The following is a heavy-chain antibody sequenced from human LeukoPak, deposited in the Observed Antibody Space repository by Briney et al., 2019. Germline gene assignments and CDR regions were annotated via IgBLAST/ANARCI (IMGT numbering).Heavy chain of an antibody. CDR2: ISAYNGNT. Sequence: ASVKVSCKASGYTFTSYGISWVRQAPGQGLEWMGWISAYNGNTNYAQKLQGRVTMTTDTSTRTAYMELRSLRSDDTAVYYRARDLGIAVAGTSGYWGQGTLVTVSS. D-gene: IGHD6-19*01. CDR3: ARDLGIAVAGTSGY. J-gene: IGHJ4*02. V-gene: IGHV1-18*01. CDR1: GYTFTSYG.